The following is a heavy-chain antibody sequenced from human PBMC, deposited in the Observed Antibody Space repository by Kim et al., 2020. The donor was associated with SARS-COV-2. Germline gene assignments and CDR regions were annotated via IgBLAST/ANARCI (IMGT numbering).Heavy chain of an antibody. CDR3: ARDRWGGSYDRMDY. J-gene: IGHJ4*02. Sequence: AQGFQGRFVFSLDTSVSTAYLQISSLKAGDTAVYYCARDRWGGSYDRMDYWGQGTLVTVSS. V-gene: IGHV7-4-1*02. D-gene: IGHD1-26*01.